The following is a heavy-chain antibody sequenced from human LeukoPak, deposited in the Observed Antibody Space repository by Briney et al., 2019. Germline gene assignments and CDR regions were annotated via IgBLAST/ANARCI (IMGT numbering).Heavy chain of an antibody. V-gene: IGHV3-21*01. J-gene: IGHJ4*02. D-gene: IGHD3-22*01. CDR1: GFTFSSYS. Sequence: GGSLRLSCAASGFTFSSYSMNWVRQAPGKGLEWVSSISSSSSYIYYADSVKGRFTIPRHNAKNSLYLQMNSLRAEHTAVYYWSRGRRTGRNGYYECYFDYWGQGTLVTVSS. CDR3: SRGRRTGRNGYYECYFDY. CDR2: ISSSSSYI.